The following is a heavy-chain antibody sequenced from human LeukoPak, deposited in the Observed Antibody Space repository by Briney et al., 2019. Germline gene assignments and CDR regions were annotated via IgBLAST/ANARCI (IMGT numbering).Heavy chain of an antibody. CDR3: ARAVVGSGYDYFDY. D-gene: IGHD5-12*01. V-gene: IGHV3-21*01. CDR2: ISSGGSYI. J-gene: IGHJ4*02. Sequence: GGSLRLSCAASGFTFSNYTMNWVRQAPGKGLEWVSSISSGGSYIYYKDSVKGRFTISRDNAKNSLFLQMNSLRAEDTAVYFCARAVVGSGYDYFDYWGQGTLVTVSS. CDR1: GFTFSNYT.